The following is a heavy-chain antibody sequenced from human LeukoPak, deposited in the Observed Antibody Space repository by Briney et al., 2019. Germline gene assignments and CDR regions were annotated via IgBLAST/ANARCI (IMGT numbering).Heavy chain of an antibody. J-gene: IGHJ4*02. CDR2: IHTSGST. CDR1: GGSISSYY. Sequence: SETLSLTCTVSGGSISSYYWSWIRQPPGKGLEWIGRIHTSGSTTYNPSLKSRVTISVDTSKNQFSLELSSVTAADTAVYYCARTRLPAAIGAFDLWGQGTLVTVSA. CDR3: ARTRLPAAIGAFDL. V-gene: IGHV4-4*07. D-gene: IGHD2-2*02.